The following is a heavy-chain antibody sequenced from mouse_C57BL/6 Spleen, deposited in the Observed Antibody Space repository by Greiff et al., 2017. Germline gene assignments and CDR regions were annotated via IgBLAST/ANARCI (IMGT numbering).Heavy chain of an antibody. CDR2: IWGDGST. CDR1: GFSLTSYG. D-gene: IGHD2-4*01. Sequence: VMLVESGPGLVAPSQSLSITCTASGFSLTSYGVSWVRQPPGKGLEWLGGIWGDGSTNYHSAPISRLSTSKDNAKSQVFLKLNSLQTDDTATYYCAKPYYDYDGGFADWGQGTLVTVSA. CDR3: AKPYYDYDGGFAD. J-gene: IGHJ3*01. V-gene: IGHV2-3*01.